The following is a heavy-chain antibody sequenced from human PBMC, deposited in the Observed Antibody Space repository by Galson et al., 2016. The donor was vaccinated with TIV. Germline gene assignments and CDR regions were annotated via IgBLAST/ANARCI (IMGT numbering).Heavy chain of an antibody. CDR1: GFSFDEYA. V-gene: IGHV3-9*01. Sequence: LRLSCAASGFSFDEYAIHWVRQAPGKGLEWVSGISWDSETIDYADSVKGRFTISRDNAKNSLYLQMNNLRAEDTALYYCVKDVGMGPRGHLDYWGQGTPVAVSS. J-gene: IGHJ4*02. CDR3: VKDVGMGPRGHLDY. D-gene: IGHD7-27*01. CDR2: ISWDSETI.